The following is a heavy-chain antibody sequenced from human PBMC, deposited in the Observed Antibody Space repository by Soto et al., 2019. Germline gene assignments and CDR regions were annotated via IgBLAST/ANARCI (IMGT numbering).Heavy chain of an antibody. CDR2: ISDTGAKT. Sequence: EVQLLESGGGLVQPGGSLRLSCAVSGFTFSDYAMRWVRQAPGKGLEWVSSISDTGAKTYYADSVKGRFTISRDNSKNTLFVQMDSLRAEDTAVYYCASLNWNFVFWGQGTLLTVSS. CDR1: GFTFSDYA. D-gene: IGHD1-1*01. CDR3: ASLNWNFVF. V-gene: IGHV3-23*01. J-gene: IGHJ4*02.